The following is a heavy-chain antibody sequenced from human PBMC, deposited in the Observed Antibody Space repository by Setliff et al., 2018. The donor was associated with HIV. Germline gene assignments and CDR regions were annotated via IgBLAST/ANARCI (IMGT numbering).Heavy chain of an antibody. CDR1: GYSISNVYY. Sequence: LSLTCAVSGYSISNVYYWGWIRQPPGKGLEWIGYIYYSGNTNYNPSLKSRVTISVDTSKNQFSLKLSSVTAADTAVYYCARRESYYDILNGRAFDAFDIWGQGTMVTVSS. D-gene: IGHD3-9*01. V-gene: IGHV4-38-2*01. CDR2: IYYSGNT. CDR3: ARRESYYDILNGRAFDAFDI. J-gene: IGHJ3*02.